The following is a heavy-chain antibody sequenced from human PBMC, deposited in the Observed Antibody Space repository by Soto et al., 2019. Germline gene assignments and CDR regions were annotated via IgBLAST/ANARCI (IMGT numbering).Heavy chain of an antibody. V-gene: IGHV4-61*01. CDR3: ARVVWHLKHYNYYYGLDV. J-gene: IGHJ6*02. CDR2: VSYSGST. CDR1: GVSVSSGSYY. D-gene: IGHD3-16*01. Sequence: QVQLQESGPGLVKPSETLSLTCTVSGVSVSSGSYYWSWMRQPPGKGLESIGYVSYSGSTNYNPSLKSRVTISVDTSKNQFSLKLTSVTAVDTAVYYCARVVWHLKHYNYYYGLDVWGQGTTVTVSS.